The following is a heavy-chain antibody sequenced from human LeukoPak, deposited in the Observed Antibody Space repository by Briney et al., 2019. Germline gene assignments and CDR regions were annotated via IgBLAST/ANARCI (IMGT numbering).Heavy chain of an antibody. J-gene: IGHJ4*02. CDR3: ARLSILTGYSSYYFDY. D-gene: IGHD3-9*01. CDR1: GFTFSANS. CDR2: ISNIGTYI. Sequence: PGGSLRLSCAASGFTFSANSINWVRQAPGKGLEWVSSISNIGTYIYYADSVKGRFSISRDNAKNSLYLQMDSLRVEDTAVYFCARLSILTGYSSYYFDYWGRGALVTVSS. V-gene: IGHV3-21*01.